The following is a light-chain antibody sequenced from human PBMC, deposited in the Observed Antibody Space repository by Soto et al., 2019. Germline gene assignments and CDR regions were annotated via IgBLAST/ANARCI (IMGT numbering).Light chain of an antibody. CDR2: VSSDGSH. J-gene: IGLJ2*01. V-gene: IGLV4-69*01. Sequence: QPVLTQSPSASASLGASVNLTCTLSSGHSSYAIAWHQQQPEKGPRYLMKVSSDGSHSKGDGIPDRFSGSSSGAERYLTISSLQSEDEADYYCQTWGTGVVVFGGGTKLPVL. CDR3: QTWGTGVVV. CDR1: SGHSSYA.